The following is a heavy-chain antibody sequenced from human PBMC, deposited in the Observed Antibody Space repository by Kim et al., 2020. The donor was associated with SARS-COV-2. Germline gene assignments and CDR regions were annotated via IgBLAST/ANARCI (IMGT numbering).Heavy chain of an antibody. D-gene: IGHD3-10*01. CDR3: AKSSGSGSYCDY. J-gene: IGHJ4*02. V-gene: IGHV3-30*18. CDR1: GFTFSSYG. CDR2: ISYDGSNK. Sequence: GGSLRLSCAASGFTFSSYGMHWVRQAPGKGLEWVAVISYDGSNKYYADSVKGRFTISRDNSKNTLYLQMNSLRAEDTAVYYCAKSSGSGSYCDYWAREPWSPSPQ.